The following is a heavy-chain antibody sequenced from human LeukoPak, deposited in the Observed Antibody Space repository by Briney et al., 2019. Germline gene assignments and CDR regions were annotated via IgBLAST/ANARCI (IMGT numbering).Heavy chain of an antibody. Sequence: SETLSLTCTVSGGSISSGSYYWSWIRQPAGKGLEWIGRIYTSGSTNYNPSLKSRVTISVDTSKNQFSLKLSSVTAADTAVYYCASLKNDYGDYGTYYFDYWGQGTLVTVSS. J-gene: IGHJ4*02. CDR3: ASLKNDYGDYGTYYFDY. V-gene: IGHV4-61*02. CDR2: IYTSGST. CDR1: GGSISSGSYY. D-gene: IGHD4-17*01.